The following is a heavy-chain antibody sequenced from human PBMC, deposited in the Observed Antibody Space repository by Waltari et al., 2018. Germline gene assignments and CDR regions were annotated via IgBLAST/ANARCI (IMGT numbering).Heavy chain of an antibody. V-gene: IGHV4-39*07. D-gene: IGHD5-12*01. Sequence: QLQLQESGPGLVKPSETLSLTCTVSGGSISSSSYYWGWIRQPPGKGLEWIGSIYYSGSTYYNPSLKSRVTISVDTSKNQFSLKLSSVTAADTAVYYCARVRGYDFGIGYWGQGTLVTVSS. CDR2: IYYSGST. CDR3: ARVRGYDFGIGY. J-gene: IGHJ4*02. CDR1: GGSISSSSYY.